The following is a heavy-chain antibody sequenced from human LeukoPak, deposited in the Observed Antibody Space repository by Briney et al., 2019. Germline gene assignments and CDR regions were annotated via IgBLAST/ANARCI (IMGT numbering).Heavy chain of an antibody. Sequence: SVTVSCKSSGCTFSSSAITWVRQAPGQGLEWMGRIIPVLNITTYAQKFQGSVTRTADTVATTIYMDFIRLRPVETAVYYCGRDQGLTAPPPYGLDVWGQRTTVIVS. CDR1: GCTFSSSA. CDR3: GRDQGLTAPPPYGLDV. CDR2: IIPVLNIT. J-gene: IGHJ6*02. D-gene: IGHD5-18*01. V-gene: IGHV1-69*04.